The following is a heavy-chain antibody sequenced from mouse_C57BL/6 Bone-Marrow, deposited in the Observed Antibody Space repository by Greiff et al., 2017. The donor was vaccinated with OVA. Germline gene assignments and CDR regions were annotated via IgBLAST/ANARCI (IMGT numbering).Heavy chain of an antibody. J-gene: IGHJ2*01. CDR2: IDPENGDT. D-gene: IGHD2-1*01. CDR3: TSYGNFDY. V-gene: IGHV14-4*01. CDR1: GFHIKDDY. Sequence: VQLQQSGAELVRPGASVKLSCTASGFHIKDDYMHWVKQRPEQGLEWIGWIDPENGDTEYASKFQGKATITADTSSNTAYLQLSSLTSGDTTVYYCTSYGNFDYWGEGTTLTVSS.